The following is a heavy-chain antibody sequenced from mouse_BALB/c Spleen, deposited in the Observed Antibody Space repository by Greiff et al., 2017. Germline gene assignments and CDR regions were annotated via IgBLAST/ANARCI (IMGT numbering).Heavy chain of an antibody. CDR2: ISSGGST. CDR1: GFTFSSYA. J-gene: IGHJ3*01. V-gene: IGHV5-6-5*01. D-gene: IGHD2-4*01. Sequence: EVKLVESGGGLVKPGGSLKLSCAASGFTFSSYAMSWVRQTPEKRLEWVASISSGGSTYYPDSVKGRFTISRDNARNILYLQMSSLRSEDTAMYYCAPITTGAWFAYWGQGTLVTVSA. CDR3: APITTGAWFAY.